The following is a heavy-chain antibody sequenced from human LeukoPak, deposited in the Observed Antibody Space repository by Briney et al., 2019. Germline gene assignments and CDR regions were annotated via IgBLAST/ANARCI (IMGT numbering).Heavy chain of an antibody. D-gene: IGHD6-6*01. CDR3: ARHVAHSSKIDS. CDR2: NYPGGTI. Sequence: SETLSLTCAVSGASFTSYHWTWIRQPPGNGLEWIGDNYPGGTIRYNPSLESRVTISVDTSKNQFSLMLNSVTAADTAVYYCARHVAHSSKIDSWGLGTLVTVSS. J-gene: IGHJ4*02. CDR1: GASFTSYH. V-gene: IGHV4-4*09.